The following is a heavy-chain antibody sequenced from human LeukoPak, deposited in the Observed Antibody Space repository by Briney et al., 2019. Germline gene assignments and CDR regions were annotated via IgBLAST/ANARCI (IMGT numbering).Heavy chain of an antibody. CDR2: ISAYNGNT. V-gene: IGHV1-18*04. CDR3: ARGRQLAHLTFWGGIPGFDY. D-gene: IGHD3-16*01. J-gene: IGHJ4*02. Sequence: GASVKVSCKASGYTFTGYYMHWVRQAPGQGPEWMGWISAYNGNTNYAQKLQGRVTMTTDTSTSTAYMELRSLRSDDTAVYYCARGRQLAHLTFWGGIPGFDYWGQGTLVTVSS. CDR1: GYTFTGYY.